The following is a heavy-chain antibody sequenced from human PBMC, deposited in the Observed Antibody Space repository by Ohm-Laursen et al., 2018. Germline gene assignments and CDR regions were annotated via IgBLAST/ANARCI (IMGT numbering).Heavy chain of an antibody. V-gene: IGHV3-48*03. J-gene: IGHJ4*02. Sequence: SLRLSCAASGFTFSGFEMNWVRQAPGKGLEWVSFISGDGSPIYYADSVKGRFTISRDNSKNSLYLQMSSLRAEDTAVYYCARGYSGYDYSFDYWGQGTLVTVSS. D-gene: IGHD5-12*01. CDR1: GFTFSGFE. CDR3: ARGYSGYDYSFDY. CDR2: ISGDGSPI.